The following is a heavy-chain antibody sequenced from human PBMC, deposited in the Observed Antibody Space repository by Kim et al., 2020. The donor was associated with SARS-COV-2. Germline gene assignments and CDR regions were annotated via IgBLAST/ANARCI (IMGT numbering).Heavy chain of an antibody. CDR1: GGSFSGYY. CDR3: ARGASYCSSTSCNYYGMDV. J-gene: IGHJ6*02. V-gene: IGHV4-34*01. D-gene: IGHD2-2*01. Sequence: SETLSLTCAVYGGSFSGYYWSWIRQPPGKGLEWIGEINHSGSTNYNPSLKSRVTISVDTSKNQFSLKLSSVTAADTAVYYCARGASYCSSTSCNYYGMDVWGQGTTVTVSS. CDR2: INHSGST.